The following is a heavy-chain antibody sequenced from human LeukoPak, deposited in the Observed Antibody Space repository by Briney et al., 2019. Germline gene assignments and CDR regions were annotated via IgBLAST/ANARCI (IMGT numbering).Heavy chain of an antibody. CDR3: ARRSAAKDAFDI. J-gene: IGHJ3*02. CDR2: INSDGGST. V-gene: IGHV3-74*01. D-gene: IGHD6-25*01. CDR1: GFTFSSYW. Sequence: GGSLRLSCAASGFTFSSYWMHWVRQAPGKGLVWVSRINSDGGSTSYTDSVKGRFTISRDNAKNTLYLQMYSLRAEGTAVYYCARRSAAKDAFDIWGQGTKVTVSS.